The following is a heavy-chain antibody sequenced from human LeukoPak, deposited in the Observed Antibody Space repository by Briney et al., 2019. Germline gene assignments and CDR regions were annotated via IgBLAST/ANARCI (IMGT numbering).Heavy chain of an antibody. J-gene: IGHJ4*02. CDR1: GGTFSSYA. D-gene: IGHD1-26*01. Sequence: SVKVSCKASGGTFSSYAISWVRQAPGQGLEWMGRIIPILGIANYAQKFQGRVTITADKSTSTAYMELSSLRSEDTAVYYCAKAWGYSGSYYGSFDYWGQGTLVTVSS. V-gene: IGHV1-69*04. CDR2: IIPILGIA. CDR3: AKAWGYSGSYYGSFDY.